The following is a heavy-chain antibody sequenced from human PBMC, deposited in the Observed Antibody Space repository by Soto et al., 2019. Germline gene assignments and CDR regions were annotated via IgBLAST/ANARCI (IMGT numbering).Heavy chain of an antibody. Sequence: SVNVSCKASGSTFPSSAVQWVRQARGQRLEWIGWIVVGSGNTNYAQKFQERVTITRDMSTSTAYMELSSLRSEDTAVYYCAALEYSSSPLDYWGQGTLVTVSS. CDR3: AALEYSSSPLDY. CDR2: IVVGSGNT. D-gene: IGHD6-6*01. J-gene: IGHJ4*02. V-gene: IGHV1-58*01. CDR1: GSTFPSSA.